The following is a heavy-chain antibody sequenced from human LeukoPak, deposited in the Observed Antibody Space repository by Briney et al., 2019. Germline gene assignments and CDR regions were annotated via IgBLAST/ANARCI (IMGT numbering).Heavy chain of an antibody. CDR1: GYTFTSYY. Sequence: ASVKVSCKASGYTFTSYYMHWVRRAPGQGLEWMGIINPSGGSTSYAQKFQGRVTMTRDMSTSTVYMELSSLRSEDTAVYYCAREVNTAMDSLDYWGQGTLVTVSS. V-gene: IGHV1-46*01. J-gene: IGHJ4*02. CDR3: AREVNTAMDSLDY. CDR2: INPSGGST. D-gene: IGHD5-18*01.